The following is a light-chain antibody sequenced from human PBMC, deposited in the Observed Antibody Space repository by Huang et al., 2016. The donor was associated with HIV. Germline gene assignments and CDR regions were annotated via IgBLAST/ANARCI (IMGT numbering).Light chain of an antibody. CDR3: QQYDSTPTT. CDR2: CAS. Sequence: EIIMTQSPATLSVSPGERATLSCRASQSISTKSAWYQQKPGQAPRLLIFCASHRATGSPARFSGSGSGTEFTLTISSLQSEDFAVYYCQQYDSTPTTFGPGTKVDIK. CDR1: QSISTK. V-gene: IGKV3-15*01. J-gene: IGKJ3*01.